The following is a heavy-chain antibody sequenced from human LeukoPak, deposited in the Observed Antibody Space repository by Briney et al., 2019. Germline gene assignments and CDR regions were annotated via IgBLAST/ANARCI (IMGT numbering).Heavy chain of an antibody. D-gene: IGHD4-17*01. CDR1: GFTFSSYW. V-gene: IGHV3-74*01. Sequence: PGGSLRLSCAASGFTFSSYWMHWVRQAPGKGLVWVSRINSDGSSTSYADSVKGRFTISRDNAKNTLYLQMNSLRAEDTAEYYCARGGPLYGDYEDFDYWGQGTLVTVSS. CDR3: ARGGPLYGDYEDFDY. CDR2: INSDGSST. J-gene: IGHJ4*02.